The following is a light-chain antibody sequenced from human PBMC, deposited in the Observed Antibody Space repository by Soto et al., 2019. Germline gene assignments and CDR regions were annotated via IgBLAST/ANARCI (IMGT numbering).Light chain of an antibody. J-gene: IGLJ1*01. Sequence: ALTQPASVSGSPGQSVTISCTGPRSDIGDSNFISWYQHSPGKAPRLLIYEVNNRPSGVSRRFSGSKAGNTASLTISGLLDDDEADYFCASFRSGTILVFGSGTKSPS. V-gene: IGLV2-14*01. CDR3: ASFRSGTILV. CDR2: EVN. CDR1: RSDIGDSNF.